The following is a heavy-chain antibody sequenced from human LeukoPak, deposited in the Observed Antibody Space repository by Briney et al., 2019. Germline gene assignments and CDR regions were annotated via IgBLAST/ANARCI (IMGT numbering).Heavy chain of an antibody. Sequence: SETLSLTCTVSGGSISSSSYYWGWIRQPPGKGLEWIGSIYYSGSTYYNPSLKSRVTISVDTSKNQFSLKLSSVTAADTAVYYCARDGLIREGKPTGLHWGQGTLVTVSS. CDR2: IYYSGST. V-gene: IGHV4-39*07. D-gene: IGHD1-14*01. CDR3: ARDGLIREGKPTGLH. J-gene: IGHJ4*02. CDR1: GGSISSSSYY.